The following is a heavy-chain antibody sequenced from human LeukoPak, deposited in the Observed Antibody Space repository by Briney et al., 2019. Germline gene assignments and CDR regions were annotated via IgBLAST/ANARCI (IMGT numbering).Heavy chain of an antibody. CDR3: TKDKIPHNRWNFDY. D-gene: IGHD1-1*01. CDR1: GFAFSTYT. Sequence: GGSLRLSCAASGFAFSTYTMNWVRQAPGRGLEWVSSVLGGGGTYYADSVKGRFTISRDNSRNTLYLQMNSLRAEDTAIYYCTKDKIPHNRWNFDYWGQGTLATVSS. J-gene: IGHJ4*02. CDR2: VLGGGGT. V-gene: IGHV3-23*01.